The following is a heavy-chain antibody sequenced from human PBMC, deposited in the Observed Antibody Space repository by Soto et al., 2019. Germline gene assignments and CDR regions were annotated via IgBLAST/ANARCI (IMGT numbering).Heavy chain of an antibody. CDR1: GGSISSAAYY. CDR2: ISHSGST. Sequence: SETLSLTCTVSGGSISSAAYYWSWIRQHPGKGLEWIGYISHSGSTYYNPSLKNRVIISVDTSKNQFSLFLTSVTAADTAVYYCAREYTYGSNFFDCWGQGALVTVSS. D-gene: IGHD2-2*02. V-gene: IGHV4-31*03. J-gene: IGHJ4*02. CDR3: AREYTYGSNFFDC.